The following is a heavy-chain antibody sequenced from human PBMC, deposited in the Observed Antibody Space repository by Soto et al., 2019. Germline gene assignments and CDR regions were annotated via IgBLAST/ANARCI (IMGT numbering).Heavy chain of an antibody. Sequence: SETLSLTCTVSGGSISSYYWSWIRQPPGKGLEWIGYIYYSGSTNYNPSLKCRVTISVDTSKNQFSLKLSSVTAADTAVYYCARTTAMPNNWFDPWGQGTLVTVSS. CDR1: GGSISSYY. J-gene: IGHJ5*02. CDR3: ARTTAMPNNWFDP. D-gene: IGHD5-18*01. V-gene: IGHV4-59*01. CDR2: IYYSGST.